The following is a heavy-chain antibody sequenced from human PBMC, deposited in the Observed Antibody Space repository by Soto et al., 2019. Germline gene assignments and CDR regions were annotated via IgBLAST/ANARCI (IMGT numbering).Heavy chain of an antibody. D-gene: IGHD3-3*01. CDR2: ISAYNGNT. Sequence: ASVKVSCKASGYTFTSYGISWVRQAPGQGLEWMGRISAYNGNTNYAQKLQGRVTMTTDTSTSTAYMELRSLRSDDTAVYYCARDWRGDYDFWSGYYESYYYYGMDVWGQGTTVTVSS. CDR3: ARDWRGDYDFWSGYYESYYYYGMDV. J-gene: IGHJ6*02. CDR1: GYTFTSYG. V-gene: IGHV1-18*01.